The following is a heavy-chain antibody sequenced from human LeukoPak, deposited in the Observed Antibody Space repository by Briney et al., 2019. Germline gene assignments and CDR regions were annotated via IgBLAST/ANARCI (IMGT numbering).Heavy chain of an antibody. CDR3: ARVVDTAMVDY. CDR1: GGTFSSYT. J-gene: IGHJ4*02. D-gene: IGHD5-18*01. Sequence: SVKVSCKASGGTFSSYTISWVRQAPGQGLEWMGRIIPILVIANYAQKFQGRVTITADKSTSTAYMELSSLRSEDTAVYYCARVVDTAMVDYWGQGTLVTVSS. CDR2: IIPILVIA. V-gene: IGHV1-69*02.